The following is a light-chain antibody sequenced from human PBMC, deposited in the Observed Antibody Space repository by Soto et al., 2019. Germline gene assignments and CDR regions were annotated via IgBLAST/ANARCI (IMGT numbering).Light chain of an antibody. J-gene: IGKJ1*01. Sequence: DIQMTQSPRFLSACVGDRVTITCRASQNIRTYLTWYQQKPGKGPTVLIYAASTLQRGVPSRFSGSTTGTDFTLTITGLQPEDSATYYCQQTLSVPRTFGLGTKVHIK. CDR1: QNIRTY. CDR2: AAS. CDR3: QQTLSVPRT. V-gene: IGKV1-39*01.